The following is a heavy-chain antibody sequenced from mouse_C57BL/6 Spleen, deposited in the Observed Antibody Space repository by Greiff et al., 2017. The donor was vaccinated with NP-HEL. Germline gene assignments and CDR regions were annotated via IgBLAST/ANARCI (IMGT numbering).Heavy chain of an antibody. CDR3: ARWGNWDGDY. Sequence: QVQLQQSGPELVKPGASVKISCKASGYAFSSSWMNWVKQRPGKGLEWIGRIYPGEGDTNYNGKFKGKATLTADKSSSTAYMQLSSLTSEDSAVYFCARWGNWDGDYWGQGTTLTVSS. J-gene: IGHJ2*01. CDR2: IYPGEGDT. V-gene: IGHV1-82*01. D-gene: IGHD4-1*01. CDR1: GYAFSSSW.